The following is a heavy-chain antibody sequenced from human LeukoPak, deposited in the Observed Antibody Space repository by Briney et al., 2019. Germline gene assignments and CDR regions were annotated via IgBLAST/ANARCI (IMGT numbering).Heavy chain of an antibody. J-gene: IGHJ4*02. CDR2: ISTYNGNT. D-gene: IGHD4-11*01. CDR3: VTRWANDYSFDY. V-gene: IGHV1-18*01. Sequence: ASVKVSCKASGYTFTSYGISWVRQAPGQGLEWMGWISTYNGNTNYAQKLRGRVTMTTDTSTSTAYMELRSLRSDDTAVYYCVTRWANDYSFDYWGQGTLVTVSS. CDR1: GYTFTSYG.